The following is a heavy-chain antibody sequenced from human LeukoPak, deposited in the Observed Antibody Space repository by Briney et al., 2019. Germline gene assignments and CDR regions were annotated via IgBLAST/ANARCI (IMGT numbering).Heavy chain of an antibody. V-gene: IGHV3-21*01. CDR1: GFTFSSYS. CDR2: ISSISSYI. J-gene: IGHJ3*02. CDR3: ARDNGSPHAFDI. Sequence: GGSLRLSCAASGFTFSSYSMNWVRQAPGKGLEWVSSISSISSYIYYADSLKGRFTISRDNAKNSLYLQMNSLRAEDTAVYYCARDNGSPHAFDIWGQGTMVTVSS. D-gene: IGHD6-19*01.